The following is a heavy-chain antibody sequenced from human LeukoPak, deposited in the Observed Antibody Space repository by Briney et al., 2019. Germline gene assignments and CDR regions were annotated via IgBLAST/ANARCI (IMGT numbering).Heavy chain of an antibody. V-gene: IGHV1-69*05. Sequence: ASVKVSCKASGGTFSSYAISWVRQAPGQGLEWMGGIIPIFGTANYAQKLQGRVTMTTDTSTSTAYMELRSLRSDDTAVYYCARDRDVLRYFDWLSPADYWGQGTLVTVSS. J-gene: IGHJ4*02. D-gene: IGHD3-9*01. CDR2: IIPIFGTA. CDR3: ARDRDVLRYFDWLSPADY. CDR1: GGTFSSYA.